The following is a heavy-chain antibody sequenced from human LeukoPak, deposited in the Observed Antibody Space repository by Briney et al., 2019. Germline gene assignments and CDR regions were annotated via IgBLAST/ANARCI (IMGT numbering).Heavy chain of an antibody. D-gene: IGHD3-3*01. J-gene: IGHJ6*03. V-gene: IGHV4-59*01. Sequence: SETLSLTCTVSGGSISSYYWSWIRQPPGKGLEWIGYIYYSGSTNYNPSLKSRVTISVDTSKNQFSLKLSSVTAADTAVYYCAKVYDFWSARYMDVWGKGTTVTVSS. CDR1: GGSISSYY. CDR3: AKVYDFWSARYMDV. CDR2: IYYSGST.